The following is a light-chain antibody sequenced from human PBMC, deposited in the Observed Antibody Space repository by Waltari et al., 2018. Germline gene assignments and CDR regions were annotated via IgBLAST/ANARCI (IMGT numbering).Light chain of an antibody. Sequence: DVVMTQSPLSLPVTLGQPASISCRSSQSLVYSNGYTYLNWFQQRPGQSPRRLTYEVSNRDSGVHDTTPDSGSGPHYTLKISRAPAEDVGVYYCMQGTHWPLTSGGGTKVEIK. J-gene: IGKJ4*01. CDR3: MQGTHWPLT. CDR2: EVS. V-gene: IGKV2-30*01. CDR1: QSLVYSNGYTY.